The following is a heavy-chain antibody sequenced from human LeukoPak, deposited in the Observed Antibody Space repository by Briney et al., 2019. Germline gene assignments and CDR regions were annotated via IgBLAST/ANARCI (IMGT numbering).Heavy chain of an antibody. CDR1: GFTFSSYW. V-gene: IGHV3-74*01. J-gene: IGHJ3*02. D-gene: IGHD3-22*01. CDR2: INSDGSTT. CDR3: ARGPQITMIVVVTNPDAFDI. Sequence: GGSLRLSCAASGFTFSSYWMHWVRQAPGKGLVWVSRINSDGSTTSYADSVKGRFTISRDNAKNMLYLQMNSLRAEDTAVYYCARGPQITMIVVVTNPDAFDIWGQGTMVTVSS.